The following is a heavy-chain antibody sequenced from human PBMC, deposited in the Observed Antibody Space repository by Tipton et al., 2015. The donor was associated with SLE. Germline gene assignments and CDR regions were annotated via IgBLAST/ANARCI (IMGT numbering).Heavy chain of an antibody. CDR3: AKHDSYGQSGFGY. Sequence: SLRLSCAASGFTFSSYAMNWVRQAPGKGLEWVSSISSSSNYIYYADSVKGRFTISRDNAKNSLYLQMNSLRAEDTAVYYCAKHDSYGQSGFGYWGQGTLVTVSS. CDR2: ISSSSNYI. J-gene: IGHJ4*02. D-gene: IGHD5-18*01. CDR1: GFTFSSYA. V-gene: IGHV3-21*04.